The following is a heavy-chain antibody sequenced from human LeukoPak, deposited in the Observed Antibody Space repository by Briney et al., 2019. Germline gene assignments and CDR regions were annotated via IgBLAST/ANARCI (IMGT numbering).Heavy chain of an antibody. CDR2: INHSGST. Sequence: SETLSLTCAVYGGSFSGYYWSWIRQPPGEGLEWIGEINHSGSTNYNPSLKSRVTISVDTSKNQFSLKLSSVTAADTAVYYCARGLSQYDYVWGSYRYVHAFDIWGQGTMVTVSS. CDR1: GGSFSGYY. V-gene: IGHV4-34*01. J-gene: IGHJ3*02. CDR3: ARGLSQYDYVWGSYRYVHAFDI. D-gene: IGHD3-16*02.